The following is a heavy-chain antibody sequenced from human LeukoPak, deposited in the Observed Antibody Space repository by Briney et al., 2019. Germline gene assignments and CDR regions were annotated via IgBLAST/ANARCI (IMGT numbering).Heavy chain of an antibody. Sequence: TGGSLRLSCAASGFTFSSYAMSWVRQAPGNGLEWVSAISGSGGSTYYADSVKGRLTISRDNSKNTLYLQMNSLRAEDTAVYYCAKPDRAIAAPGYWGQGTLVTVSS. D-gene: IGHD6-6*01. CDR2: ISGSGGST. CDR3: AKPDRAIAAPGY. V-gene: IGHV3-23*01. CDR1: GFTFSSYA. J-gene: IGHJ4*02.